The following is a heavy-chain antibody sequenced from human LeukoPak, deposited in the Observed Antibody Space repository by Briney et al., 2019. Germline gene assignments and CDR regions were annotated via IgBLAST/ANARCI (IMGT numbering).Heavy chain of an antibody. Sequence: PSETLSLTCTVSGGSISSYYWSWIRQPPGKGLEWIGYIYYSGSTNYNPSPKSRVTISVDTSKNQFSLKLSSVTAADTAVYYCARRYSSSWPWFDPWGQGTLVTVSS. CDR3: ARRYSSSWPWFDP. CDR1: GGSISSYY. D-gene: IGHD6-13*01. J-gene: IGHJ5*02. CDR2: IYYSGST. V-gene: IGHV4-59*08.